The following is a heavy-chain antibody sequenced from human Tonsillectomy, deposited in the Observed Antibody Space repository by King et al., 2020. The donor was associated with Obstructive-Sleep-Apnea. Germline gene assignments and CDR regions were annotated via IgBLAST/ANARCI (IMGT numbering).Heavy chain of an antibody. Sequence: LQLQESAPGLVKPSETLSLTCTVSGGSISSGSYYWGWVRQPPGKGLEWIGSIYYSGSTYHNPSLKTRVTIFVDTSKNQFSLKLSSVTAADTAVYYCARHLNHYYDSSGYFDYWGQGTLVTVSS. CDR2: IYYSGST. CDR3: ARHLNHYYDSSGYFDY. V-gene: IGHV4-39*01. CDR1: GGSISSGSYY. J-gene: IGHJ4*02. D-gene: IGHD3-22*01.